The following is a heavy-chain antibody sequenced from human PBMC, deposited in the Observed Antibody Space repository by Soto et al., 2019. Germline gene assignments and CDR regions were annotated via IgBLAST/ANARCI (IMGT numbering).Heavy chain of an antibody. CDR2: IYYSGST. D-gene: IGHD3-10*01. CDR3: ASGSARGATNDY. Sequence: SETLSLTCTVSGGSISSYYWSWIRQPPGKGLKWIGSIYYSGSTYYNPSLKSRVTISVDTSKNQFSLKLSSVTAADTAVYYCASGSARGATNDYWGQGTLVTVSS. V-gene: IGHV4-59*05. CDR1: GGSISSYY. J-gene: IGHJ4*02.